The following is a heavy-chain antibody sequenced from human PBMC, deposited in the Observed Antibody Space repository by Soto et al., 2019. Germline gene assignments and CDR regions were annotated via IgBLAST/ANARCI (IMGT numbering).Heavy chain of an antibody. CDR3: ATSQKGYNWNYFDH. Sequence: PSETLSLTCAVSGGSISGSYYYWAWLRQSPGKGPEWIGRVFYTGFTSYNPSLESRVSVSVDTSKSQSSLKLSAVTAADTAVCYCATSQKGYNWNYFDHWGQGALVTVSS. J-gene: IGHJ4*02. V-gene: IGHV4-39*01. CDR1: GGSISGSYYY. D-gene: IGHD1-20*01. CDR2: VFYTGFT.